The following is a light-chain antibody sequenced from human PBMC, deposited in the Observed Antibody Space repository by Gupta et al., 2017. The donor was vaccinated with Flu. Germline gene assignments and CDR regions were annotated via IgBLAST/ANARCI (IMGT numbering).Light chain of an antibody. V-gene: IGKV1-39*01. CDR3: QQSVSKPFT. J-gene: IGKJ3*01. CDR1: QRITNY. CDR2: GAS. Sequence: DIQMTQSPSSLSASVGDRVTITCRASQRITNYLNWYQQEPGRAPKVLIYGASSLPSGGPSRFSGSGSGTEFTLTISSPQPEDFGTYYCQQSVSKPFTFGPGTKVEIK.